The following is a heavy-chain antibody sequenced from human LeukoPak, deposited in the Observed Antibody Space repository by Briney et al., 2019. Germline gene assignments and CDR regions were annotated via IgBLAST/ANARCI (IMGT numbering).Heavy chain of an antibody. Sequence: PGGSLRLSCAASGFTFSSYSMNWVRQAPGKGLEWVSYISSSSSTIYYADSVKGRFTISRDNAKNSLYLQMNSLRAEDTAVYYCARDLEDYFDYWGQGTLVTVSS. CDR2: ISSSSSTI. J-gene: IGHJ4*02. V-gene: IGHV3-48*01. CDR3: ARDLEDYFDY. D-gene: IGHD5-24*01. CDR1: GFTFSSYS.